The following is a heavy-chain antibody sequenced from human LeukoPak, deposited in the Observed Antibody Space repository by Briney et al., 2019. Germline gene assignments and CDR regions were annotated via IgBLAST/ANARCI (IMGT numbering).Heavy chain of an antibody. Sequence: KPGGSLRLSCAASGFTFSSYSMNWVRQAPGKGLEWVSSISTSSNYIYYADSVKGRFTISRDNAKNSLYLQMNGLIAEDTAVYYCARDKGRTDYWGLGTLVTVSS. V-gene: IGHV3-21*01. CDR2: ISTSSNYI. J-gene: IGHJ4*02. CDR1: GFTFSSYS. CDR3: ARDKGRTDY.